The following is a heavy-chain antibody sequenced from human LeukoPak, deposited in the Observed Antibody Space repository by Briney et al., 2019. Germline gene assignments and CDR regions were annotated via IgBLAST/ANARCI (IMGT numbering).Heavy chain of an antibody. D-gene: IGHD1-26*01. J-gene: IGHJ5*02. CDR3: ARDRTIVVATRTNCFVP. CDR2: IYYSGIT. CDR1: GGSIRSSSYY. Sequence: PSDTLSLTCTVSGGSIRSSSYYWGWIPQPPAKGLEGIGSIYYSGITTYNPSLKGRVTISVDTSKTQFSLKLSSVTAADTAVYYCARDRTIVVATRTNCFVPWGQGTLVTVSS. V-gene: IGHV4-39*07.